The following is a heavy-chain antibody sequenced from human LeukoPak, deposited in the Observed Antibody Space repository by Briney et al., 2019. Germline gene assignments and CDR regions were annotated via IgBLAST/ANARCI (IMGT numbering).Heavy chain of an antibody. V-gene: IGHV1-2*02. J-gene: IGHJ4*02. CDR1: GYTFTGYY. CDR3: ARGYSSSWYYFDY. Sequence: ASVKVSCKASGYTFTGYYMHWVRQAPGQGLEWMGWINPNSGGTNYAQKFQGRVTMTRDTSISTAYMELSRLRSDDTAVYYRARGYSSSWYYFDYWGRGTLVTVSS. CDR2: INPNSGGT. D-gene: IGHD6-13*01.